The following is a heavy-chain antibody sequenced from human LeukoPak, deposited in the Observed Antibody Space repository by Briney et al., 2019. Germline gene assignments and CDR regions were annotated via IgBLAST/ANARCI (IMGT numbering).Heavy chain of an antibody. CDR3: ARFAYCGGHCWYYFDY. Sequence: SETLSLTCTVSGGSVNSGSCYWSWIRQPPGKGLEWIGYIYSSGSTNYNPSLKSRVTISVDTSKNQFSLKLSSVTAADTAVYYCARFAYCGGHCWYYFDYWGQGTLVTVSS. CDR2: IYSSGST. V-gene: IGHV4-61*01. D-gene: IGHD2-21*02. CDR1: GGSVNSGSCY. J-gene: IGHJ4*02.